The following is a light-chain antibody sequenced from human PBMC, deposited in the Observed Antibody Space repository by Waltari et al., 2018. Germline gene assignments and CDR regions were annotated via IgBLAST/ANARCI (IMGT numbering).Light chain of an antibody. CDR3: QHYYSSPYT. J-gene: IGKJ2*01. Sequence: DIVMTQSPDSLAVSLGERATSHCKSTQSVLDPSNRKISVAWYQQRPGQPPNLLIYWASTRQSGVPDRFSGSGSGTEFTLTISSLQAEDVAVYYCQHYYSSPYTFGQGTKLEIK. CDR2: WAS. V-gene: IGKV4-1*01. CDR1: QSVLDPSNRKIS.